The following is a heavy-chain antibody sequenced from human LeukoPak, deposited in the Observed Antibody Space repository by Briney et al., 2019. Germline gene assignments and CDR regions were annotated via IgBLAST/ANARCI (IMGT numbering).Heavy chain of an antibody. V-gene: IGHV4-34*01. CDR1: GGSFSGYY. CDR2: INHSGST. Sequence: PSETLSLTCAVYGGSFSGYYWGWIRQPPGKGLEWIGEINHSGSTNYNPSLKSRVTISVDTSKNQFSLKLSSVTAADTAVYYCARGVDQPKPFDYWGQGTLVTVSS. J-gene: IGHJ4*02. CDR3: ARGVDQPKPFDY.